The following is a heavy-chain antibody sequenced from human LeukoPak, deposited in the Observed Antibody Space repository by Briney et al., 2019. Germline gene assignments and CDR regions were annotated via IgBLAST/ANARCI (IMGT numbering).Heavy chain of an antibody. CDR1: GYTFTSYY. CDR2: INPSGGST. D-gene: IGHD3-9*01. J-gene: IGHJ4*02. V-gene: IGHV1-46*01. CDR3: ARVPPAHYDILTGPPDY. Sequence: ASVKVSCKASGYTFTSYYMNWVRQAPGQGLEWMGIINPSGGSTSYAQKFQGRVTMTRDTSTSTVYMELSSLRSEDTAVYYCARVPPAHYDILTGPPDYWGQGTLVTVSS.